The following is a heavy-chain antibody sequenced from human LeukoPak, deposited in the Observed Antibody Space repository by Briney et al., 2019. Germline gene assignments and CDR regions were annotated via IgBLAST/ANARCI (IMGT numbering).Heavy chain of an antibody. CDR3: AKGAKGSSTTWFDC. CDR2: ISAGGDST. Sequence: TEGSLRLSCAASGFTFSSYVMSWVRQAPGKGLEWVATISAGGDSTYYADSVKGRFTISRDNSKNTLHLQMNSLRAEDTAVFYCAKGAKGSSTTWFDCWGQGTLVTVSS. CDR1: GFTFSSYV. J-gene: IGHJ4*02. D-gene: IGHD2-2*01. V-gene: IGHV3-23*01.